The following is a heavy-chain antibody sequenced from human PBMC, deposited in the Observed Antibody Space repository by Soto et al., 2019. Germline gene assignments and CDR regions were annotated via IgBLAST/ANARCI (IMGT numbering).Heavy chain of an antibody. J-gene: IGHJ6*01. Sequence: QVQLVESGGGVVQPGRSLRLSCAASESSFSTYTMNWVRQAPGKGLEWVSLITYDGSNSYYADSVKCRFTISRDNSKNTLYLQMNSLRAEDTAVYYCAREESGVEFYYGMDVWGQGTTVTVSS. CDR2: ITYDGSNS. CDR3: AREESGVEFYYGMDV. CDR1: ESSFSTYT. D-gene: IGHD3-10*01. V-gene: IGHV3-30-3*01.